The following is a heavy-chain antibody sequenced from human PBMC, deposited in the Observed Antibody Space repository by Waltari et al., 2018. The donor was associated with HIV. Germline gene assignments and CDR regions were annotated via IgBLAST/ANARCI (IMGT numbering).Heavy chain of an antibody. CDR1: GFTFSSYW. D-gene: IGHD6-25*01. Sequence: EVQLVESGGGLVQPGGSLRLSCAASGFTFSSYWMHWVRQAPGKGLVWCSHINSDGSKTNYADSVKGRFTISRDNAKNTLYLQMNSLRADDTAVYYCARSPAAGSGHYWGQGTLVTVSS. V-gene: IGHV3-74*01. CDR2: INSDGSKT. J-gene: IGHJ4*02. CDR3: ARSPAAGSGHY.